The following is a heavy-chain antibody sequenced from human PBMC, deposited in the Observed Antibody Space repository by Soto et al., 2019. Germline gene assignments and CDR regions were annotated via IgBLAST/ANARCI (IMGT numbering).Heavy chain of an antibody. Sequence: QVQLQESGPGLVKPSETLSLTCTVSAASISSYYWSWIRQPPGKGLEWIGYVYYSGSTNYNPSLKSRVTISVDTSKNQFSLKLSSVSAADTATYYCARDTTPSLWRQGILVTVSS. CDR1: AASISSYY. CDR2: VYYSGST. J-gene: IGHJ4*02. CDR3: ARDTTPSL. D-gene: IGHD1-1*01. V-gene: IGHV4-59*01.